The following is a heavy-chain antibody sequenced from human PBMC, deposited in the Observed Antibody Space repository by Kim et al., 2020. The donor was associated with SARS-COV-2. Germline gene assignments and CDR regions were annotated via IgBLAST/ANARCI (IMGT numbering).Heavy chain of an antibody. V-gene: IGHV4-39*01. J-gene: IGHJ5*02. CDR3: ARHAIAAVFLSWFDP. D-gene: IGHD6-6*01. Sequence: SETLSLTCSVSGGSISSGDYYWAWIRQPPGRGLEGIGSVYWPDSAYYSTSLKRRLTISVDTSVTQFSLRLKSVTAADTAVYYWARHAIAAVFLSWFDPWGQGVLVTVSS. CDR1: GGSISSGDYY. CDR2: VYWPDSA.